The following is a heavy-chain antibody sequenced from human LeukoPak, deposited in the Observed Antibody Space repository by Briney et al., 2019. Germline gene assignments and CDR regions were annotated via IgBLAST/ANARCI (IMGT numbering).Heavy chain of an antibody. CDR2: INSDGRSI. CDR1: GFTFSSYW. Sequence: GGSLRLSCAASGFTFSSYWMHWVRQAPGKGLVWVSRINSDGRSISYADSVKGRFTISRDNSKNTLYLQMSSLRAEDTAVYCCAKRGTTGPTQWFDPWGQGTLVTVSS. D-gene: IGHD1-1*01. CDR3: AKRGTTGPTQWFDP. V-gene: IGHV3-74*01. J-gene: IGHJ5*02.